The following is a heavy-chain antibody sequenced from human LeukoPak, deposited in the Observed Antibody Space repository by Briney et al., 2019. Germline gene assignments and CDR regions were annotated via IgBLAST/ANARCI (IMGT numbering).Heavy chain of an antibody. D-gene: IGHD2-15*01. CDR3: ARGAGYCSGASCFGY. CDR1: GFTVSSNY. J-gene: IGHJ1*01. CDR2: IYSGGGT. Sequence: PGGSLRLSCAASGFTVSSNYMSWVRQAPGKGLEWVSVIYSGGGTYYADSVKGRFTISRDNSKNTLYLQMNSLRAEDAAVYYCARGAGYCSGASCFGYWGQGTLVTVSS. V-gene: IGHV3-66*01.